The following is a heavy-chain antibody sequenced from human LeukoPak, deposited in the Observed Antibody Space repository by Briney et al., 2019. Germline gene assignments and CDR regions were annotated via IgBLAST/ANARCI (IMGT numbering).Heavy chain of an antibody. Sequence: ASVKVSCKASGYTFTSYDINWVRQATGQGLEWMGWMNPNSGGTNYAQKFQGRVTMTRDTSISTAYMELRSLRSDDTAVYYCARELSGDIVATIGGFDYWGQGTLVTVSS. D-gene: IGHD5-12*01. CDR2: MNPNSGGT. V-gene: IGHV1-2*02. CDR1: GYTFTSYD. J-gene: IGHJ4*02. CDR3: ARELSGDIVATIGGFDY.